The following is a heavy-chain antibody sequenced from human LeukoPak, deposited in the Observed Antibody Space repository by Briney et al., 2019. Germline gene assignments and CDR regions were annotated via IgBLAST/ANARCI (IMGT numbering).Heavy chain of an antibody. CDR2: ISGSGGST. J-gene: IGHJ4*02. V-gene: IGHV3-23*01. CDR1: GFTFSSYA. Sequence: GGSLTLSCAASGFTFSSYAMSWHRQAPGKGLEWFSAISGSGGSTYYADSVKGRFTISRDNSKSTLYLQMNSLRAEDTAVYYCAKRASITIFGVVTPRLRSWLSPIDYWGQGTLVTVSS. D-gene: IGHD3-3*01. CDR3: AKRASITIFGVVTPRLRSWLSPIDY.